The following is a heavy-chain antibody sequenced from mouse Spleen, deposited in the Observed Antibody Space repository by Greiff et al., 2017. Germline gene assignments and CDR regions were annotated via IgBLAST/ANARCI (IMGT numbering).Heavy chain of an antibody. Sequence: VQLQQPGAELVRPGASVKLSCTASGFNIKDYYMHWVKQRPEQGLEWIGRIDPEDGDTEYAPKFQGKATMTADTSSNTAYLQLSSLTSEDTAVYYCTRDWDVAWFAYWGQGTLVTVSA. D-gene: IGHD4-1*01. CDR2: IDPEDGDT. V-gene: IGHV14-1*01. J-gene: IGHJ3*01. CDR1: GFNIKDYY. CDR3: TRDWDVAWFAY.